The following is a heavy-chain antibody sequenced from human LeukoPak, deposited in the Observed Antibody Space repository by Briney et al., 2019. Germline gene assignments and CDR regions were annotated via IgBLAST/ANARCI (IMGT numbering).Heavy chain of an antibody. CDR3: ARDRLGAMLFFDS. CDR2: ISPSGGVT. CDR1: GFTFSSYA. V-gene: IGHV3-23*01. J-gene: IGHJ4*02. D-gene: IGHD3-16*01. Sequence: PGGSLRLSCATSGFTFSSYAMGWVRQAPGKGLEWVSTISPSGGVTFYSDSVRGRFTISRDSAKDTLFLQMNSLRAEDTALYYCARDRLGAMLFFDSWGQGTLVTVSS.